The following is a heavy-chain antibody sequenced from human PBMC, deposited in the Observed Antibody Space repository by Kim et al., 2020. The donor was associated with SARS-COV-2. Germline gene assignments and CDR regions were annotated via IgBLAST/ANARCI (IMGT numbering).Heavy chain of an antibody. CDR1: GFTFSSYS. CDR3: ARGTSRWLPFDY. J-gene: IGHJ4*02. D-gene: IGHD5-12*01. V-gene: IGHV3-21*01. CDR2: ISSSSSYI. Sequence: GGSLRLSCAASGFTFSSYSMNWVRQAPGKGLEWVSSISSSSSYIHYADSVKGRFTISIDNAKNSLYLQMTSLRAEETAVYYCARGTSRWLPFDYWGQGTLVTVSS.